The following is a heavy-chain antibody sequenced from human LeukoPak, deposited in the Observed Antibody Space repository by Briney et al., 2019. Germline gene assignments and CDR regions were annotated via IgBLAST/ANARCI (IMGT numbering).Heavy chain of an antibody. CDR3: ARLSIAEGYYFDY. D-gene: IGHD6-6*01. V-gene: IGHV4-59*08. CDR1: GGSISSYY. J-gene: IGHJ4*02. Sequence: SETLSLTCTVSGGSISSYYWSWIRQPPGKGLEWIGYIYYSGSTNYNPSLKSRVTISVDTSENQFSLKLSSVTAADTAVYYCARLSIAEGYYFDYWGQGTLVTVSS. CDR2: IYYSGST.